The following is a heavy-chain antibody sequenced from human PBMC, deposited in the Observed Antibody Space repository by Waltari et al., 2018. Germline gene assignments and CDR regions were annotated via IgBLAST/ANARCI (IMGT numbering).Heavy chain of an antibody. CDR2: ITVGDET. J-gene: IGHJ4*02. CDR3: ATPFYNWDDPLHS. Sequence: EVQLLESGGDLVQPGGSLRLSCAASGITFSNYAINWVRLAPGTGVGWGSAITVGDETYYADSVKGRFTISRDTSKDTVHLQMNGLRAEDTAVYYCATPFYNWDDPLHSWGQGTLVTVSS. CDR1: GITFSNYA. D-gene: IGHD1-20*01. V-gene: IGHV3-23*01.